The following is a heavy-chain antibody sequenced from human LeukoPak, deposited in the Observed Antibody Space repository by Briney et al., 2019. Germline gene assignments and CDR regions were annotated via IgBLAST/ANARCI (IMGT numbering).Heavy chain of an antibody. D-gene: IGHD3-10*01. V-gene: IGHV1-18*01. J-gene: IGHJ4*02. CDR1: GYTFTNNA. CDR3: ARGGSGSYCPDF. CDR2: ITTYNGSE. Sequence: ASVKVSCKTSGYTFTNNAITWVRQAPGQGLEWMGWITTYNGSENLAQKFQGRVTMTTDTSTSTAYMELRSLRFDDTAVYFCARGGSGSYCPDFWGQGTLVIVSS.